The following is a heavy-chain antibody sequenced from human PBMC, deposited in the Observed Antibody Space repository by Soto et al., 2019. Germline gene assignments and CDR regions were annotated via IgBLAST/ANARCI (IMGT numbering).Heavy chain of an antibody. CDR3: ARDPKAINYYDSSGFDY. J-gene: IGHJ4*02. V-gene: IGHV3-33*01. CDR1: GFTFSSYG. Sequence: GGSLRLSCAASGFTFSSYGMHWVRQAPGKXLEWVAVIWYDGSNKYYADSGKGRFTISRDNSKNTLYLQMNSLRAEDTAVYYCARDPKAINYYDSSGFDYWGQGSQVTVSS. D-gene: IGHD3-22*01. CDR2: IWYDGSNK.